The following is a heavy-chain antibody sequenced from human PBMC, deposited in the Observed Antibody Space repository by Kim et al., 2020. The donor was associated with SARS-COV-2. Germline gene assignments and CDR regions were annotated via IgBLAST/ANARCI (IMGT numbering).Heavy chain of an antibody. V-gene: IGHV1-2*06. J-gene: IGHJ4*02. CDR1: GYTFTGYY. CDR3: ASSLTTVTTRFAY. Sequence: ASVKVSCKASGYTFTGYYLHWLRQAPGQGLEWMGRINPNSGGTNYAQNFFGRATMATDTSINTGYMELNKLRSDDTAVYFCASSLTTVTTRFAYWGQGT. CDR2: INPNSGGT. D-gene: IGHD4-17*01.